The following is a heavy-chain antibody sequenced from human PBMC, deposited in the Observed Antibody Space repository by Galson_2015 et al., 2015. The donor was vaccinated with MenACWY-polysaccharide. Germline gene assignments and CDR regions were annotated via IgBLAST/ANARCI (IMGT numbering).Heavy chain of an antibody. V-gene: IGHV3-49*03. CDR3: TTYGRSAYDI. J-gene: IGHJ3*02. Sequence: SLRLSCATSGFTFGAYAMSWFRQAPGKGLEWISFIRSETFGGTIEYAASVKGRFTISRDDSKSTAYLQMNSLITEDTAVYYCTTYGRSAYDIWGQGTVITVSS. CDR1: GFTFGAYA. CDR2: IRSETFGGTI. D-gene: IGHD4-17*01.